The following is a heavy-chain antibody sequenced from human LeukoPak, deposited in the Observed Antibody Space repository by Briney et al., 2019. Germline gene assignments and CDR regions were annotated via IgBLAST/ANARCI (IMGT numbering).Heavy chain of an antibody. V-gene: IGHV5-10-1*01. J-gene: IGHJ4*02. CDR1: GSIFPIYW. CDR3: ARLKRDGYNFDY. CDR2: IDPSDSYT. D-gene: IGHD5-24*01. Sequence: GESLKISCEGSGSIFPIYWISWVRQLPGKGLEWMGRIDPSDSYTNYSPSSQGHVTISADKSISTAYLQWSSLRASDTAIYYCARLKRDGYNFDYWGQGTLVTVSS.